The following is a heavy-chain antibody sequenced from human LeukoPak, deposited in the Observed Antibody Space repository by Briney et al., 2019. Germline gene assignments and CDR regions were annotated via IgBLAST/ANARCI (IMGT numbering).Heavy chain of an antibody. J-gene: IGHJ4*02. D-gene: IGHD5-24*01. CDR1: GFTFGDYA. CDR2: IRSKAYGGTT. V-gene: IGHV3-49*03. CDR3: ARQRPNFDY. Sequence: GGSLRLSCTASGFTFGDYAMSWFRQAPGKGLEWVGFIRSKAYGGTTEYAASVKGRFTISRDNAKNSLYLQMNSLRAEDTAVYYCARQRPNFDYWGQGTLVTVSS.